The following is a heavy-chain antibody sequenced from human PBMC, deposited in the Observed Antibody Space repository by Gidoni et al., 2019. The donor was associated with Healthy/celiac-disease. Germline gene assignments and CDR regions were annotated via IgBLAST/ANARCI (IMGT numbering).Heavy chain of an antibody. D-gene: IGHD3-10*01. CDR1: GFTFSSYS. CDR2: ISSSSSYI. J-gene: IGHJ6*02. CDR3: ARDTYYYGFEYLGPLYGMDV. Sequence: EVQLVESGGGLVKPGGSLRLSCAASGFTFSSYSMNWFRQAPGKGLEWVSSISSSSSYIYYADSVKGRFTISRDNAKNSLYLQMNSLRAEDTAVYYCARDTYYYGFEYLGPLYGMDVWGQGTTVTVSS. V-gene: IGHV3-21*01.